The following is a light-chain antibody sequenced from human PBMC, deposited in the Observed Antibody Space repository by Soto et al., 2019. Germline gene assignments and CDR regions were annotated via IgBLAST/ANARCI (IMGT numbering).Light chain of an antibody. CDR1: QSVSSSY. J-gene: IGKJ2*01. CDR3: QQYGSSPYT. V-gene: IGKV3-20*01. CDR2: DAS. Sequence: EIVLTQSPGTLSLSPGERATLSCRASQSVSSSYLAWYQQKPGQAPRLLIYDASSSATGIPDRFSGSGSGTAFTLTISRLEPEDFAVYFCQQYGSSPYTFGQGTKLEIK.